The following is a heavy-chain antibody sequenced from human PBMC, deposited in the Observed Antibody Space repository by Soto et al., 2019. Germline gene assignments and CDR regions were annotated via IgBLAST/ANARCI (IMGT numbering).Heavy chain of an antibody. J-gene: IGHJ4*02. CDR1: GYSFTSYG. CDR3: VRAPKRNDY. Sequence: QVQLVQSGPEVKKPGASVKVSCKASGYSFTSYGVSWVRQAPGQGREWMGWISANSGNTDYAQKFRGRVTMTAETSTSTAYMYLRSLRSDDTAVYYCVRAPKRNDYWGQGTLVTVSS. CDR2: ISANSGNT. V-gene: IGHV1-18*04.